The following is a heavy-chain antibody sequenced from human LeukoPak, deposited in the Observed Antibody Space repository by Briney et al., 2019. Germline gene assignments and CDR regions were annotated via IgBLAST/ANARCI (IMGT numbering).Heavy chain of an antibody. CDR3: ARKGGDPLGIFDS. Sequence: SETLSLTCTVSGGSIGSRSYYWGWIRQPPGKGLEWIGSVYYSGSTYYNPSLESRVTISVDTSKNQFSLKLISVTAADTAVYYCARKGGDPLGIFDSWGQGTLVTVSS. V-gene: IGHV4-39*07. CDR2: VYYSGST. CDR1: GGSIGSRSYY. J-gene: IGHJ4*02. D-gene: IGHD3-16*01.